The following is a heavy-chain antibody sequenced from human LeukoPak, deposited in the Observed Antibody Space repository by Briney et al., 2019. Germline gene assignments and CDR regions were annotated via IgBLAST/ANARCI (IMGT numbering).Heavy chain of an antibody. D-gene: IGHD2-15*01. V-gene: IGHV1-69*13. Sequence: SVKVSCKASGGTFSSYAISWVRQAPGQGLEWMGGIIPIFGTANYAQKFQGSVTITADESTSTAYKELSSLRSEDTAVYYCARDVRSSIVDYGMDVWGQGTTVTVSS. CDR2: IIPIFGTA. J-gene: IGHJ6*02. CDR1: GGTFSSYA. CDR3: ARDVRSSIVDYGMDV.